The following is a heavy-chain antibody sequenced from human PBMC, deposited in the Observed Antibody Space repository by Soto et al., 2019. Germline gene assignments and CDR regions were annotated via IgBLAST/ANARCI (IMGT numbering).Heavy chain of an antibody. D-gene: IGHD6-13*01. CDR1: GGSISSGGYY. CDR3: ARGKGIAAAQLTPGEVNWFDP. CDR2: IYYSGST. J-gene: IGHJ5*02. Sequence: SATLSLTCTVSGGSISSGGYYWSWIRQHPGKGLEWIGYIYYSGSTYYNPSLKSRVTISVDTSKNQFSLKLSSVTAADTAVYYCARGKGIAAAQLTPGEVNWFDPWGQGTLVTVSS. V-gene: IGHV4-31*03.